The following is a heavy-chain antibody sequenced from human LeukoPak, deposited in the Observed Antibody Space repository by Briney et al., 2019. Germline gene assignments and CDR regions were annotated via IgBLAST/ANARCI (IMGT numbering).Heavy chain of an antibody. Sequence: SVKVSCKASGGTFSSYAISWVRQAPGQGLEWMGRIIPIFGTANYAQKFQGRVTINTDESTSTAYLELSSLRSEDTAVYYCASRRLGGYSGYDYDYWGQGTLVTVSS. D-gene: IGHD5-12*01. CDR2: IIPIFGTA. J-gene: IGHJ4*02. V-gene: IGHV1-69*05. CDR3: ASRRLGGYSGYDYDY. CDR1: GGTFSSYA.